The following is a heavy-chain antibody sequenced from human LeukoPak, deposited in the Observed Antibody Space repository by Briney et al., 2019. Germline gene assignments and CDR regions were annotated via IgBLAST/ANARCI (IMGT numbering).Heavy chain of an antibody. CDR3: ATVSEY. V-gene: IGHV3-74*01. Sequence: PGGSLRLSCAASGFTFSYYRMHWVRQVPGKGLMWVSGINNDGTATYYADSVKGRFTISRDNAKNTVYLQMNGLRAEDTTVYYCATVSEYWGQGTLVTVSS. CDR2: INNDGTAT. CDR1: GFTFSYYR. J-gene: IGHJ4*02.